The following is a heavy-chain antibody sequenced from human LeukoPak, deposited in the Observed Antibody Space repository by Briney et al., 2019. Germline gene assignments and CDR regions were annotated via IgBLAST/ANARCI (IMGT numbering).Heavy chain of an antibody. Sequence: SETLSLTCTVSGYSINSGYYWGWIRQPPGKGLEWIGSMYHSGSTYYNPSLKSRVTISVDTSKNQFSLKLSSVSAADTAVYYCARRGPPRTLLRGVKSGWFDPWGQGTLVTVSS. CDR3: ARRGPPRTLLRGVKSGWFDP. V-gene: IGHV4-38-2*02. J-gene: IGHJ5*02. D-gene: IGHD3-10*01. CDR1: GYSINSGYY. CDR2: MYHSGST.